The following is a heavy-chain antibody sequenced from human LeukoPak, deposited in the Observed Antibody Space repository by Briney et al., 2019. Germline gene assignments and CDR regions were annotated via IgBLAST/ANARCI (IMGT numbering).Heavy chain of an antibody. D-gene: IGHD6-6*01. J-gene: IGHJ4*02. CDR2: ISWNSGNI. Sequence: GRSLRLSCVASGFTFDDYAMHWVRQAPGKGLEWVSSISWNSGNIGYADSVKGRFTISRDNAKNSLYLQMNSRRPEDMALCYFTKDRGKYSSSSGLDYWGQGTLVTVSS. CDR1: GFTFDDYA. CDR3: TKDRGKYSSSSGLDY. V-gene: IGHV3-9*03.